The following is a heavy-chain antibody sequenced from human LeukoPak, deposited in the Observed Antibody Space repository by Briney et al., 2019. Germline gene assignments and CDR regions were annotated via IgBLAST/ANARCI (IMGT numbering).Heavy chain of an antibody. V-gene: IGHV4-38-2*02. CDR2: IYHSGST. CDR3: ARDKGYSSCWYWFDR. CDR1: DYSITSAYY. D-gene: IGHD6-13*01. J-gene: IGHJ5*02. Sequence: SETLSLTCSVSDYSITSAYYWGWIRHPPGKGLEWIASIYHSGSTYYNPSLKSRAPIPVDTSKNQFSLKRSSVSAADTAVYYCARDKGYSSCWYWFDRWGQGTVVSVCS.